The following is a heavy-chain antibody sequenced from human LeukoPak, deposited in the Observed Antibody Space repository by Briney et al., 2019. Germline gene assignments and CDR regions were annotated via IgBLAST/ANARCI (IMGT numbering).Heavy chain of an antibody. V-gene: IGHV4-34*01. J-gene: IGHJ4*02. CDR3: AIPGYDSSGYYSRGYYFDY. CDR2: INHSGST. CDR1: GGSFSGYY. Sequence: KPSETLSLTCAVYGGSFSGYYWSWIRQPPGKGLEWIGEINHSGSTNYNPSLKSRVTISVDTSKNQFSLKLGSVTAADTAVYYCAIPGYDSSGYYSRGYYFDYWGQGTLVTVSS. D-gene: IGHD3-22*01.